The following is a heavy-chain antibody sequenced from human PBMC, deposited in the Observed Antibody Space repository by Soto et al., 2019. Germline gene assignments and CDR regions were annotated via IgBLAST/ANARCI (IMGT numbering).Heavy chain of an antibody. V-gene: IGHV3-11*01. CDR2: ISSRGSTI. D-gene: IGHD3-22*01. CDR3: ARSPYYYDSSRDWGD. J-gene: IGHJ4*02. Sequence: QVQLVESGGGLVKPGGSLRLSCAASGFTFSDYYMSWIRQAPGKGLEWVSYISSRGSTIYYADSVKGRFTISRDNAKNSKYLQMNRLIAEDTAVYYWARSPYYYDSSRDWGDWGQGALVTVSS. CDR1: GFTFSDYY.